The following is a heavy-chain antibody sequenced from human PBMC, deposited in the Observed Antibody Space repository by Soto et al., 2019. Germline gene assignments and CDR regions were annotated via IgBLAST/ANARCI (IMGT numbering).Heavy chain of an antibody. CDR1: GGSLSTNP. D-gene: IGHD2-15*01. Sequence: ASVKVSCKASGGSLSTNPISCVRQAPGQGLEWMGGTGSGTGPGNHAQKFQGRLTVTADKSTSTVYMELTNLSSEDTAVYYCARRDSGGFYRFFDSWGQGTLVTVSS. V-gene: IGHV1-69*06. CDR3: ARRDSGGFYRFFDS. CDR2: TGSGTGPG. J-gene: IGHJ4*02.